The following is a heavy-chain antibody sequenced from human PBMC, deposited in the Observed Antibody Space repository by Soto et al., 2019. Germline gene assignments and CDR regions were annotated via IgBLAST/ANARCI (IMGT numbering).Heavy chain of an antibody. Sequence: QVQLVQSGAEVKKPGASVKVSCKASGYTFTGYYMHWVRQAPGQGLEWMGWINPNSGGTNYAQKFQGRVPMTRDTSISPAYMELSRLRSDDTAVYYCARASRDIVVVVAATFETDGWFDPWGQGTLVTVSS. CDR3: ARASRDIVVVVAATFETDGWFDP. V-gene: IGHV1-2*02. J-gene: IGHJ5*02. D-gene: IGHD2-15*01. CDR1: GYTFTGYY. CDR2: INPNSGGT.